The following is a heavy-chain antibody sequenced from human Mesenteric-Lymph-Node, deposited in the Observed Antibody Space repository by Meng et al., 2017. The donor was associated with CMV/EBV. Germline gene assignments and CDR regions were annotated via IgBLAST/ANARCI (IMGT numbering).Heavy chain of an antibody. CDR1: GFTFSSYS. D-gene: IGHD3-22*01. Sequence: GESLKISCAASGFTFSSYSMNWVRQAPGKGLERVCGINWNGGSTGYVDSVKGRFTISRDNAKNSLYLQMNSLRAEDTALYYCARVYSRGFVYHMDVWGQGTTVTVSS. CDR2: INWNGGST. CDR3: ARVYSRGFVYHMDV. J-gene: IGHJ6*02. V-gene: IGHV3-20*04.